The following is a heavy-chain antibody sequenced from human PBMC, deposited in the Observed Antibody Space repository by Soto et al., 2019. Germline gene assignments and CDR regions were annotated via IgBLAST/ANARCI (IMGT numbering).Heavy chain of an antibody. CDR1: GFTFSSYW. V-gene: IGHV3-74*01. D-gene: IGHD4-17*01. CDR3: ASPASDGDLDAFDI. Sequence: EVQLVESGGGLVQPGGSLRLSCAASGFTFSSYWMHWVRQAPGKGLVWVSRINSDGSSTSYADSVKGRFTISRDNAKNTLYLQMTSLRAEDTAVYYCASPASDGDLDAFDIWGQGTMVTVSS. CDR2: INSDGSST. J-gene: IGHJ3*02.